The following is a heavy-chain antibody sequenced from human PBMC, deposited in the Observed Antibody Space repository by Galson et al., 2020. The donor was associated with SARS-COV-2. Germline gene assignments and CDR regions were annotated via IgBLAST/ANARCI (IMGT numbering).Heavy chain of an antibody. V-gene: IGHV1-2*02. CDR2: INPNSCYT. CDR3: ARRGPIVSESFDI. D-gene: IGHD2-21*01. CDR1: GYTFIGHY. Sequence: SSVNVSCKASGYTFIGHYIHRVRQAPGQRLELMGWINPNSCYTNYVQKFQGRVTMTRDTSISTAYMELTRLTSDDTAVYYCARRGPIVSESFDIWGQGTMVTVSS. J-gene: IGHJ3*02.